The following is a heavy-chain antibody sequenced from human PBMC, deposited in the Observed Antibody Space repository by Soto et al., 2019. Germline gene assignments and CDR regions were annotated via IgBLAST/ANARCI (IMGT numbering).Heavy chain of an antibody. J-gene: IGHJ4*02. Sequence: SETLSLTCTVSGGSMRNYFWTWIRQPPGKGLEWIGYIHYSGTTSFFPSYNPSLRSRVTISEDTSKNQFSLKLLSVTTADTAMYFCAAGEASSRNLAPYYLDFWGQGTLVTVSS. CDR3: AAGEASSRNLAPYYLDF. CDR2: IHYSGTT. CDR1: GGSMRNYF. V-gene: IGHV4-59*01. D-gene: IGHD6-13*01.